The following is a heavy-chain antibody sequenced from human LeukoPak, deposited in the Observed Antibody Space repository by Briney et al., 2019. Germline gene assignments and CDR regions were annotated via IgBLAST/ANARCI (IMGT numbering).Heavy chain of an antibody. CDR3: ARERGYSGYDYFIDSPSDY. V-gene: IGHV3-48*03. CDR2: ISSGSTI. CDR1: GFTFSSYE. D-gene: IGHD5-12*01. Sequence: GGSLRLSCAASGFTFSSYEMNWVRQAPGKGLEWVSYISSGSTIYNADSVKGRFTISRDNAKNSLYLQMNSLRAEDTAVYYCARERGYSGYDYFIDSPSDYWGQGTPVTVSS. J-gene: IGHJ4*02.